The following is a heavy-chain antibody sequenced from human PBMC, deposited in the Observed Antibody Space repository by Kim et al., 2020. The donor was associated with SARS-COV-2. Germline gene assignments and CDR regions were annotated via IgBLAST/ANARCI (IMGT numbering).Heavy chain of an antibody. CDR2: INHSGST. V-gene: IGHV4-34*01. J-gene: IGHJ6*02. Sequence: SETLSLTCAVYGGSFSGYYWSWIRQPPGKGLEWIGEINHSGSTNYNPSLKSRVTISVDTSKNQFSLKLSSVTAADTAVYYCARGGRCGDYYYGMDVWGQG. D-gene: IGHD2-21*01. CDR3: ARGGRCGDYYYGMDV. CDR1: GGSFSGYY.